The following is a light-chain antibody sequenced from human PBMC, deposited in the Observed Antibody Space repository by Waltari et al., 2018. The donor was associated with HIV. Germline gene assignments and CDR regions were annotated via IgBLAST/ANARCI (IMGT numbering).Light chain of an antibody. CDR2: TDN. V-gene: IGLV1-44*01. Sequence: QSVLTQPPSASGTPGQRVTISCSGSSNIGSNPVNWYQQLPGAAPKLLISTDNQQPSWVPDRFSGSKSGSTASMALRGLQSDDAADYYCAAWDDSLIATWVFGGGTKLTVL. CDR1: SSNIGSNP. J-gene: IGLJ3*02. CDR3: AAWDDSLIATWV.